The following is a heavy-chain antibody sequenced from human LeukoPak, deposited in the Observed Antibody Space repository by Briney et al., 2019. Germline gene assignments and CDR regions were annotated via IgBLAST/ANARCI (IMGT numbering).Heavy chain of an antibody. CDR2: INPSGGST. CDR3: AREGYCSGTNCLPDY. J-gene: IGHJ4*02. D-gene: IGHD2-2*01. CDR1: GYTFTTYY. Sequence: GASVKVSCKASGYTFTTYYIHWVRQAPGQGPEWMGIINPSGGSTTYAQKLQGRLSMTSDTSTSTVYMQVSSLRSEDTAVYYCAREGYCSGTNCLPDYWGQGTLVTVSS. V-gene: IGHV1-46*01.